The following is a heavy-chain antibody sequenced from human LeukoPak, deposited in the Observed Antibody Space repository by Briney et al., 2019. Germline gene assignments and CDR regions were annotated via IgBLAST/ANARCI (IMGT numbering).Heavy chain of an antibody. CDR1: WVAFSGYY. Sequence: SETPSLTCAVYWVAFSGYYWGRVPQPPREGLEWSGGIKHSGSTNYNPSLKSRVTISVDTSKNQFSLKLSSVTAADTAVYYCARRGHIAAAGFSPDWYFDLWGRGTLVTVSS. CDR2: IKHSGST. V-gene: IGHV4-34*01. J-gene: IGHJ2*01. CDR3: ARRGHIAAAGFSPDWYFDL. D-gene: IGHD6-13*01.